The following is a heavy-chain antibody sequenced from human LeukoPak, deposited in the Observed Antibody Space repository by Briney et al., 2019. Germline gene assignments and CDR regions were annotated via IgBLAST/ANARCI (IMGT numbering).Heavy chain of an antibody. CDR2: IYYSGRT. Sequence: SETLSLTCTVSGGSISSSNYYWGWIRQPPGKGLEWIGSIYYSGRTYYSPSLKSRVTISVDTSKNQFSLKLSSVTAADTAVYYCARIIEMATIFAPFDPWGRGTLVTVSS. CDR1: GGSISSSNYY. CDR3: ARIIEMATIFAPFDP. J-gene: IGHJ5*02. D-gene: IGHD5-24*01. V-gene: IGHV4-39*01.